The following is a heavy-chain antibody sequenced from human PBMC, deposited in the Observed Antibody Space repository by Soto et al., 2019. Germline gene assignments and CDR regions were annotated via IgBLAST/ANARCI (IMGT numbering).Heavy chain of an antibody. CDR1: GFTFSSYA. J-gene: IGHJ4*02. D-gene: IGHD6-6*01. V-gene: IGHV3-23*01. CDR2: ISDSASST. Sequence: GGSLRLSCAASGFTFSSYAMSWVRQAPGKGLELVSAISDSASSTYYADSVKGRFTISRDNSKNTLYLQMNSLRAEDTAVYYCAKVSSIAARLTDYWGQGTLVTVSS. CDR3: AKVSSIAARLTDY.